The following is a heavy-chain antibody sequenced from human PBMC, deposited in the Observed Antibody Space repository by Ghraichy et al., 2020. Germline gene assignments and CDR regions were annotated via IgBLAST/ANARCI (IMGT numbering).Heavy chain of an antibody. D-gene: IGHD3-9*01. CDR1: GFTFSSYG. Sequence: GGSLRLSCAASGFTFSSYGMHWVRQAPGKGLEWVAVIWYDGSNKYYADSVKGRFTISRDNSKNTLYLQMNSLRAEDTAVYYCARRKGYDILTYYYYGMDVWGQGTTVTVSS. J-gene: IGHJ6*02. CDR2: IWYDGSNK. CDR3: ARRKGYDILTYYYYGMDV. V-gene: IGHV3-33*01.